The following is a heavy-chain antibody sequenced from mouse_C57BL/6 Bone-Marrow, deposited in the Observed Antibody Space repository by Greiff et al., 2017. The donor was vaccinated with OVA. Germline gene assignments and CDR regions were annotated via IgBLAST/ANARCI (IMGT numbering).Heavy chain of an antibody. CDR2: IYPVSGAT. V-gene: IGHV1-11*01. CDR3: LWLRRYYFDY. J-gene: IGHJ2*01. Sequence: QVHVKQSGAELASPGASVTLSCKASGYTFTDHIMNWVKKRPGQGLEWIGRIYPVSGATNYNQKFMGKATFSVDRSSSTVYMVLNSLTAEDPAVSDLLWLRRYYFDYWGQGTTLTVSS. CDR1: GYTFTDHI. D-gene: IGHD2-2*01.